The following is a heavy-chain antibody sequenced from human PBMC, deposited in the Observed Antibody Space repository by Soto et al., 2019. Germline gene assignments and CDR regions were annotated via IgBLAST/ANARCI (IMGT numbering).Heavy chain of an antibody. Sequence: ASVKVSCKASGYTFTGYYMHWVRQAPGQGLEWMGWINPNSGGTNYAQKFQGWVTMTRDTSISTAYMELSRLRSDDTAVYYCAREVGYYGSGSYKENYYYYYMDVWGKGTTVTVSS. CDR1: GYTFTGYY. CDR3: AREVGYYGSGSYKENYYYYYMDV. J-gene: IGHJ6*03. D-gene: IGHD3-10*01. V-gene: IGHV1-2*04. CDR2: INPNSGGT.